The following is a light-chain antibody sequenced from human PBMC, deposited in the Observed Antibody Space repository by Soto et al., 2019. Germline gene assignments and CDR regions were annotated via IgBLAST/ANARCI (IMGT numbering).Light chain of an antibody. Sequence: EIVLTQSPATLSLSPGERATLSCRASQSVNSYLACYQQKPGQAPRLLIYDASNRATGIPARFSGSGSGTDFTLTISSLEPEDFAVYYCQQRSNWPGTFGQGTKLEIK. CDR2: DAS. J-gene: IGKJ2*01. CDR3: QQRSNWPGT. V-gene: IGKV3-11*01. CDR1: QSVNSY.